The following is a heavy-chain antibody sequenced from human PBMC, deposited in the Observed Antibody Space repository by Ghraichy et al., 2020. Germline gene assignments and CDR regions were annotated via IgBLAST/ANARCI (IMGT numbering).Heavy chain of an antibody. V-gene: IGHV3-30*18. D-gene: IGHD6-13*01. J-gene: IGHJ4*02. CDR2: ISYDGSNK. Sequence: GGSLRLSCAASGFTFSSYGMHWVRQAPGKGLEWVAVISYDGSNKYYADSVKGRFTISRDNSKNTLYLQMNSLRAEDTAVYYCAKEGRYSSSCIDYWGQGTLVTVSS. CDR1: GFTFSSYG. CDR3: AKEGRYSSSCIDY.